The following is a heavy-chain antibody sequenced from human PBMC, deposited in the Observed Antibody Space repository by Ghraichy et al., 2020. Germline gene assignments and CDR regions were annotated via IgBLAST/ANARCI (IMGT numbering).Heavy chain of an antibody. V-gene: IGHV3-23*01. D-gene: IGHD6-19*01. J-gene: IGHJ6*02. Sequence: GGSLRLSCAASGFTFSSYAMSWVRQAPGKGLEWVSAISGSGGSKYYADSVKGRFTISRDNSKNTLYLQMNSLRAEDTAVYYCAKTDRWCVAVAASDYYYGMDVWGQGTTVTVS. CDR2: ISGSGGSK. CDR3: AKTDRWCVAVAASDYYYGMDV. CDR1: GFTFSSYA.